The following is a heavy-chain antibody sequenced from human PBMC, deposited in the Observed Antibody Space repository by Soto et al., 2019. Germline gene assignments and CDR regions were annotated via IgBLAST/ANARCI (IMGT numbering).Heavy chain of an antibody. CDR2: TYYRSKWYN. D-gene: IGHD3-3*01. V-gene: IGHV6-1*01. CDR1: GDSVSSNSAA. CDR3: ARVAGPRPTFRFLEWLSSYYYYGMDV. J-gene: IGHJ6*02. Sequence: SQTLSLTCAISGDSVSSNSAAWNWIRQSPSRGLEWLGRTYYRSKWYNDYAVSVKSRITINPDTSKNQFSLQLNSVTPEDTAVYYCARVAGPRPTFRFLEWLSSYYYYGMDVWGQGTTVTVSS.